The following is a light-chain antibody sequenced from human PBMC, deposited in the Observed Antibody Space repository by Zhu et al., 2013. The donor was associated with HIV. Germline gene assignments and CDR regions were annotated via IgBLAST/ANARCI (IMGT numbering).Light chain of an antibody. CDR2: WAS. CDR1: QSVLYSSNNKNY. CDR3: LQDYLYPPT. J-gene: IGKJ1*01. Sequence: DIVMTQSPDSLAVSLGERATINCKSSQSVLYSSNNKNYLAWYQQKPGQPPKLLIYWASTRESGVPDRFSGSGSGTDFTLTISSLQPEDFATYFCLQDYLYPPTFGPGTKVEIK. V-gene: IGKV4-1*01.